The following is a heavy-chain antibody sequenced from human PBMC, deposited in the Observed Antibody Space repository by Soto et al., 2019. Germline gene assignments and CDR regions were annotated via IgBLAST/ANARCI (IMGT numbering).Heavy chain of an antibody. CDR1: GYTFASYG. J-gene: IGHJ6*02. D-gene: IGHD3-22*01. CDR3: ARPNYDDSSDYYYYGMDV. CDR2: ISADNGNT. Sequence: QVQLVQSAAEARKPGASVKVSCKASGYTFASYGITWVRQAPGQGLEWMGWISADNGNTNYARKLQGRVTMTTDTTTNTAYMELRSLRSDDTAVYYCARPNYDDSSDYYYYGMDVWGQGTTVTVSS. V-gene: IGHV1-18*01.